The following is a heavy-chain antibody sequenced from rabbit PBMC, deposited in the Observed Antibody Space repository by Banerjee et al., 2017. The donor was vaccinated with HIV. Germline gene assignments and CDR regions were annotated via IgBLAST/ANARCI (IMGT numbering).Heavy chain of an antibody. CDR1: GFSFSSSYW. Sequence: QSLEESGGGLVKPGGTLTLTCKASGFSFSSSYWICWVRQAPGKGLEWIGCIGAGSGATYYASWAKGRFTISKTSSTTVTLQMTSLTAADTATYFCASYAGSNGWIPLWGPGTLVTVS. CDR3: ASYAGSNGWIPL. V-gene: IGHV1S40*01. CDR2: IGAGSGAT. D-gene: IGHD4-2*01. J-gene: IGHJ4*01.